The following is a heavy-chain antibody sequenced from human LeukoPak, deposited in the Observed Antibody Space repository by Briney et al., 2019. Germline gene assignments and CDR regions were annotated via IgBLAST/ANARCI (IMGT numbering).Heavy chain of an antibody. J-gene: IGHJ6*04. CDR2: INHSGST. CDR3: ARGRRPRLGVVPAASIPSYYYYGMDV. V-gene: IGHV4-34*01. CDR1: GGSFSGLY. D-gene: IGHD2-2*01. Sequence: SETLSLTCAVYGGSFSGLYWRWLRQPPGKGLEWIGEINHSGSTNYNPSLKSRVTISVDTSKNQFSLKLSSVTAADTAVYYCARGRRPRLGVVPAASIPSYYYYGMDVWGKGTTVTVSS.